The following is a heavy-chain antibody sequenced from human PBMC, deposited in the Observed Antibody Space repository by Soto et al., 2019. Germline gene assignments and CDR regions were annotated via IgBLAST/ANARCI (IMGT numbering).Heavy chain of an antibody. D-gene: IGHD4-17*01. Sequence: EVQLVESGGDLVQPGGSLRLSCAASGFTFSSYWMHWVRQAPGKGLMWVSRIRNDGSSTDYADALKGQFTISRDNAKNTLYLQMNSMRAEDTAVYYCARASTVVTCYDYWGQGTLVTVSS. CDR2: IRNDGSST. J-gene: IGHJ4*02. CDR1: GFTFSSYW. V-gene: IGHV3-74*01. CDR3: ARASTVVTCYDY.